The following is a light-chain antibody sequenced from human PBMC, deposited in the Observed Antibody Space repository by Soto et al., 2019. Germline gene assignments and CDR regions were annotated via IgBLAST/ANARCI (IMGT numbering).Light chain of an antibody. CDR2: DAS. CDR3: QQRTNWPPWT. CDR1: QSVSSN. Sequence: IVMRQSPATLYLSPGERATISCRASQSVSSNLAWHQQKPGQAPRILMYDASTRATGIPARFSGSGSGTDFTITISSLEPEDFAVYYCQQRTNWPPWTFGQGTRWIS. V-gene: IGKV3-11*01. J-gene: IGKJ1*01.